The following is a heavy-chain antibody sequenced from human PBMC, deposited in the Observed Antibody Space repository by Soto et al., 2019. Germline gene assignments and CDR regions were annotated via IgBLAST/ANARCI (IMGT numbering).Heavy chain of an antibody. CDR3: ARDDTGTRYFQQ. D-gene: IGHD2-8*02. V-gene: IGHV4-59*01. J-gene: IGHJ1*01. Sequence: QVQLQEAGPGLVKPSETLSLTCAVSGGSISSSYWIWIRQPPGKGLEWIGHIYYSGSTSYNPSLKSRVTISVDTSKNQFSLKLSSVTAADTAVYYCARDDTGTRYFQQWGQGTLVTVSS. CDR2: IYYSGST. CDR1: GGSISSSY.